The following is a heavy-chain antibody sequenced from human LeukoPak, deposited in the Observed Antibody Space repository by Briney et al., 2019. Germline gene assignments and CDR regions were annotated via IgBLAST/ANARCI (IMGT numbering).Heavy chain of an antibody. V-gene: IGHV3-48*01. D-gene: IGHD3-3*01. J-gene: IGHJ4*02. CDR2: ITSTSKTT. Sequence: GGSLRLSCAASGFTFSSYSMNWVRQAPGKGLEWVSYITSTSKTTYYAGSVKGRFTISRDNAKNSLYLQMNSLRAEDTAVYYCARDPVFGVGGNYFDSWGQGTLVTVSS. CDR1: GFTFSSYS. CDR3: ARDPVFGVGGNYFDS.